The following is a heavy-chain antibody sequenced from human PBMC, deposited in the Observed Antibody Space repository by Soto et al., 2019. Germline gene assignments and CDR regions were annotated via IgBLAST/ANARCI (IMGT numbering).Heavy chain of an antibody. V-gene: IGHV4-31*03. CDR1: GDSITSGGYY. D-gene: IGHD3-10*01. J-gene: IGHJ5*02. Sequence: QVQLQESGPGLVKPSQTLSLTCTVSGDSITSGGYYWTWIRQYPGKGLEYIGCIYYSGFTYYNPSLKSRVTISVDTSTNQCSLKLSSVTAADTAMYYCARDLRGRGSGRFDPWGQGTLVTVSS. CDR2: IYYSGFT. CDR3: ARDLRGRGSGRFDP.